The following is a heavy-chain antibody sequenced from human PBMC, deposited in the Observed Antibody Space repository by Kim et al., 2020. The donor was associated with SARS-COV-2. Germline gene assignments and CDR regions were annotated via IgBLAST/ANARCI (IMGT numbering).Heavy chain of an antibody. J-gene: IGHJ4*02. CDR3: VRGARDYGPEEY. V-gene: IGHV3-11*05. D-gene: IGHD1-26*01. Sequence: NYAYSVKGRFTISRDNAKNSLFLQMSSLRAEDTAVYFCVRGARDYGPEEYWGQGTLVTVTS.